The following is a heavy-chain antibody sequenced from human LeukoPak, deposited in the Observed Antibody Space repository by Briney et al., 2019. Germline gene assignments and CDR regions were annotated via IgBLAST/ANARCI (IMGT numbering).Heavy chain of an antibody. CDR2: LTGSGGTT. Sequence: GGSLRLSCAASGFTFSNYAMSWVRQAPGRGLEWVSGLTGSGGTTYYADSVKGRFTTSRDNSRSTLYLQTNSLRVEDTAVYYCAKPVAGSSLGAFDIWGQGTMVTVSS. V-gene: IGHV3-23*01. J-gene: IGHJ3*02. D-gene: IGHD6-19*01. CDR1: GFTFSNYA. CDR3: AKPVAGSSLGAFDI.